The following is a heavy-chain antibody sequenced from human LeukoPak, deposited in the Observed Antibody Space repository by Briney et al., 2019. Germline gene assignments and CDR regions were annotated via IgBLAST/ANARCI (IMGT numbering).Heavy chain of an antibody. CDR2: INAGNGDT. D-gene: IGHD4-17*01. CDR1: GYTFTSYA. CDR3: ARGYGDYVWYFDL. V-gene: IGHV1-3*01. J-gene: IGHJ2*01. Sequence: ASVKVSCKASGYTFTSYAMHWVRQAPGQRLEWMGWINAGNGDTKYSQKFQGRVTITRDTSASTAYMEPSSLRSEDTAVYYCARGYGDYVWYFDLWGRGTLVTVSS.